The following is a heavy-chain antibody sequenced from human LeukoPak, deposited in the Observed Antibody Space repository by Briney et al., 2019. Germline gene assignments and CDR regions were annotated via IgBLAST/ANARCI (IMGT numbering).Heavy chain of an antibody. CDR2: IYSGGST. CDR1: GFTVSSYY. CDR3: ARGPLGYCSGSTCSNFDY. D-gene: IGHD2-15*01. Sequence: PGGSLRLSCAASGFTVSSYYMTWVRQAPGKGLEWVSVIYSGGSTYYADSVKGRFTISRDNSKDTLYLQMNSLRAEDTAVYSCARGPLGYCSGSTCSNFDYWGQGTLVTVSS. J-gene: IGHJ4*02. V-gene: IGHV3-66*02.